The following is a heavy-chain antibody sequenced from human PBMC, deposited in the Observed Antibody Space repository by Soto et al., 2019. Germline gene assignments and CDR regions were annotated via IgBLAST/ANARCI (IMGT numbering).Heavy chain of an antibody. CDR1: GYGFTSHW. D-gene: IGHD4-4*01. V-gene: IGHV5-51*01. CDR3: ARNDYNGNSVDC. CDR2: IYPGDSDT. Sequence: GESLKISCKTSGYGFTSHWIGWVRQTPGNGLELMGIIYPGDSDTRYSPSFQGQVTISADKSINTAYLQWTCLKASDTAMYYCARNDYNGNSVDCWGQGTLVTVSS. J-gene: IGHJ4*02.